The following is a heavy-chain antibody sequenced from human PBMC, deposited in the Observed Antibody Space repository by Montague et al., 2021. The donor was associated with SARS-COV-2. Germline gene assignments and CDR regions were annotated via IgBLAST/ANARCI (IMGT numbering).Heavy chain of an antibody. CDR1: AGSFSGYY. CDR3: GRGWKVIPWCGYYDMDV. V-gene: IGHV4-34*01. D-gene: IGHD1-1*01. Sequence: SETLSLTCAVYAGSFSGYYWNWIRQPPGKGLEWIGEISHGGTTNYNPSXXSRATISLDKSKNQFSLKLTSVTAADTAIYYCGRGWKVIPWCGYYDMDVWGQGTTVTVSS. CDR2: ISHGGTT. J-gene: IGHJ6*02.